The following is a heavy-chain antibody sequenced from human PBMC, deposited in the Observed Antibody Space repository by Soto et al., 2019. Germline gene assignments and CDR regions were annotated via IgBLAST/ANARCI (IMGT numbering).Heavy chain of an antibody. CDR2: ISWNSGGI. Sequence: EVQLVESGGGLVQPGRSLRLSCAASGFTFDHYAMHWVRQPPGKGLEWVSGISWNSGGIVYADSVKGRFTISRDNAKNSLYLQLNSLRGEDTDLYYCAKGNDFVDYVVFPHDGFDIWGRGTMVTVSS. CDR1: GFTFDHYA. D-gene: IGHD4-17*01. V-gene: IGHV3-9*01. CDR3: AKGNDFVDYVVFPHDGFDI. J-gene: IGHJ3*02.